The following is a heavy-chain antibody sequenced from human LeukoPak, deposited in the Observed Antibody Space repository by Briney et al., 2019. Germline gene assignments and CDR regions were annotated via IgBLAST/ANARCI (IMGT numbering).Heavy chain of an antibody. CDR1: GFTFSSYS. CDR2: ISSSSSYI. D-gene: IGHD4-17*01. CDR3: ARDGVGGDYVSHSDY. Sequence: PGGSLRLSCAASGFTFSSYSMNWVRQAPGKGLEWVSSISSSSSYIYYADSVKGRFTISRDNAKNSLYLQMNSLRAEDTAVYYCARDGVGGDYVSHSDYWGQGTLVTVSS. V-gene: IGHV3-21*01. J-gene: IGHJ4*02.